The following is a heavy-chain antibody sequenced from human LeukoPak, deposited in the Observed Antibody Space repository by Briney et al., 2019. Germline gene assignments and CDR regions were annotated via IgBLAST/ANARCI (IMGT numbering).Heavy chain of an antibody. J-gene: IGHJ6*02. V-gene: IGHV1-8*01. Sequence: ASVKVSCKASGYTFTSYDINWVRQATGQGLEWMGWMNPNSGNTGYAQKFQGRVTMTEDTSTDTAYMELSSLRSEDTAVYYCATEEPRRYYYYGMDVWGQGTTVTVSS. CDR1: GYTFTSYD. CDR2: MNPNSGNT. CDR3: ATEEPRRYYYYGMDV. D-gene: IGHD1-14*01.